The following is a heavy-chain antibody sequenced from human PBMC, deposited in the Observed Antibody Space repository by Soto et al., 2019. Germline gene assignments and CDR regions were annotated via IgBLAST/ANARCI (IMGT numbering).Heavy chain of an antibody. CDR3: ARGEYSGYGGYFDH. D-gene: IGHD5-12*01. CDR1: GGSISSYY. CDR2: IYYSGST. J-gene: IGHJ4*02. V-gene: IGHV4-59*01. Sequence: SETLSLTCTVSGGSISSYYWSWIRQPPGKGLEWIGYIYYSGSTNYNPSLKSRVTISVDTSKNQFSLKLSSVTAADTAVYYCARGEYSGYGGYFDHWGQGTLVTVSS.